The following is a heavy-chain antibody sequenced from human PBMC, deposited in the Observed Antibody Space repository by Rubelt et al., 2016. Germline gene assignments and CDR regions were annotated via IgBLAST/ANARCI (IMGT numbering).Heavy chain of an antibody. CDR1: GGSFSDYH. J-gene: IGHJ6*02. V-gene: IGHV4-34*01. Sequence: QVHLQQWGAGLLKPSETLSLTCAVYGGSFSDYHWSWIRQPPGKGLEWIGEINHSGTTNYNPSLKSRVTMSVNTSKKQFSLKLNSVNAADSALYYCTRDYDFWSHYSSYGMDVWGQGTTVTVSS. CDR2: INHSGTT. CDR3: TRDYDFWSHYSSYGMDV. D-gene: IGHD3-3*01.